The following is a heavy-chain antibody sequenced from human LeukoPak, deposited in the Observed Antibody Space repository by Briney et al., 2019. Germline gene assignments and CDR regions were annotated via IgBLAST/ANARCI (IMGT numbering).Heavy chain of an antibody. J-gene: IGHJ4*02. CDR3: ATGGVEYSSSSAFS. V-gene: IGHV1-69-2*01. Sequence: KISCKVSGYTFTDYYMHWVQQAPGKGLEWMGLVDPEDGETIYAEKFQGRVTITADTSTDTAYMELSSLRSEDTAVYYCATGGVEYSSSSAFSWGQGTLVTVSS. D-gene: IGHD6-6*01. CDR1: GYTFTDYY. CDR2: VDPEDGET.